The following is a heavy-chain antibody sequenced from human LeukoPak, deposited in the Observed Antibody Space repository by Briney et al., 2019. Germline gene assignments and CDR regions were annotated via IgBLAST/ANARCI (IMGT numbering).Heavy chain of an antibody. CDR3: ATFGTAAIPDY. V-gene: IGHV3-21*01. CDR2: ISSSSSYI. Sequence: GGSLRLSCAASGFTFSSYSMNWVRQAPGKGLEWVSSISSSSSYIYYADSVKGRFTISRDNAKNSLYLQMYSLRAEDTAVYYCATFGTAAIPDYWGQGTLVTVSS. D-gene: IGHD2-2*02. J-gene: IGHJ4*02. CDR1: GFTFSSYS.